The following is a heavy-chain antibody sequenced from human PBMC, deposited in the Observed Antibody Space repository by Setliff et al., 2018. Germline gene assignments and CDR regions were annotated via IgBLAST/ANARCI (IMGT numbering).Heavy chain of an antibody. CDR2: IYYSGST. Sequence: SETLSLTCTVSGGSISSRSYYWGWNRQPPGKGLEWIGSIYYSGSTYYKPSLKSRVTISVDTSKNQFSLKLSSVTAADTAVYYCARVSSCGSGSYYYYYYGMDVGGQGTTVTVSS. CDR1: GGSISSRSYY. CDR3: ARVSSCGSGSYYYYYYGMDV. D-gene: IGHD3-10*01. V-gene: IGHV4-39*07. J-gene: IGHJ6*02.